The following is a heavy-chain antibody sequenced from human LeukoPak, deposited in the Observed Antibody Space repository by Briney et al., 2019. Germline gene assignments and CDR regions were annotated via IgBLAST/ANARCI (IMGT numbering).Heavy chain of an antibody. CDR2: TYYRSKWYN. J-gene: IGHJ4*02. Sequence: SQTLSLTCAIPGDSVSSNSAAWNWIRQSPSRGLEWLGRTYYRSKWYNDYALSVKSRISINPDTSKNQFSLQLNSVTPEDTAVYYCARVQQLGQGFHYWGLGTLVTVSS. CDR3: ARVQQLGQGFHY. V-gene: IGHV6-1*01. CDR1: GDSVSSNSAA. D-gene: IGHD6-13*01.